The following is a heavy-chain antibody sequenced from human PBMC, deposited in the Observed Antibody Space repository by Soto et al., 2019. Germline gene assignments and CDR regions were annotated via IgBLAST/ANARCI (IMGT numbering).Heavy chain of an antibody. V-gene: IGHV3-23*01. CDR1: GFTFSSYA. Sequence: ELKLLESGGGLVQPGGSLRLSCAASGFTFSSYAMSWVRQAPGKGLEWVSSISGSGGSTYYADSVKGRFAVSRDNSQSTVYLQMNSLTDEDTAEYYCAKVPTGEMATVFQAFDIWGQGTMVIVSS. CDR2: ISGSGGST. D-gene: IGHD4-4*01. CDR3: AKVPTGEMATVFQAFDI. J-gene: IGHJ3*02.